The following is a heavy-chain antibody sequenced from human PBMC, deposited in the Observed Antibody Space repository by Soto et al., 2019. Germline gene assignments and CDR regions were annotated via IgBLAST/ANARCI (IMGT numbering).Heavy chain of an antibody. V-gene: IGHV3-72*01. D-gene: IGHD2-8*02. CDR3: ARVLDYHYYYIDV. Sequence: GGSLRLSCAASGFTFSDHYMDWVRQAPGKGLEWVGRTRNKANSYTTEYAASVKGRFTISRDDSKNSLYLQMNSLKTEDTAVYYCARVLDYHYYYIDVPGKGTTVTVSS. J-gene: IGHJ6*03. CDR2: TRNKANSYTT. CDR1: GFTFSDHY.